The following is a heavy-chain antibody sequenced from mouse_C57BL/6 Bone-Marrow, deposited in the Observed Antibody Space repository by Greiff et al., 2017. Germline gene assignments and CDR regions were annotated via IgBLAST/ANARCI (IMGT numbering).Heavy chain of an antibody. CDR3: ARLTYGSIYFDY. D-gene: IGHD1-1*01. CDR2: IYPGSGST. V-gene: IGHV1-55*01. J-gene: IGHJ2*01. CDR1: GYTFTSYW. Sequence: VQLQQPGAELVKPGASVKMSCKASGYTFTSYWITWVKQRPGQGLEWIGDIYPGSGSTNYNEKFKSKATLTVDTSSSTAYMQLSSLTSEDSAVYYCARLTYGSIYFDYWGQGTTLTVSS.